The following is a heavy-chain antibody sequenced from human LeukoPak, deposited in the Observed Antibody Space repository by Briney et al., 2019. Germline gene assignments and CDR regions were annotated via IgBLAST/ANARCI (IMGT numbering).Heavy chain of an antibody. D-gene: IGHD3-22*01. V-gene: IGHV3-30*04. J-gene: IGHJ4*02. CDR3: ARGGAYRTYYYDSSGYYYFDY. CDR1: GFTFSSYA. CDR2: ISYDGSNK. Sequence: GGSLRPSCAASGFTFSSYAMHWVRQAPGKGLEWVAVISYDGSNKYYADSVKGRFTISRDNSKNTLYLQMNSLRAEDTAVYYCARGGAYRTYYYDSSGYYYFDYWGQGTLVTVSS.